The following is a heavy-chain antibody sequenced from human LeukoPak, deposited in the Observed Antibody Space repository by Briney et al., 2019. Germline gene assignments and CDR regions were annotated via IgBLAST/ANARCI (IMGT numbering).Heavy chain of an antibody. CDR1: GFIVSSTY. D-gene: IGHD3-3*02. J-gene: IGHJ4*02. V-gene: IGHV3-53*01. CDR2: IHNDGST. Sequence: GGSLRLSCAVSGFIVSSTYMTWVRQAPGKGLEWVSVIHNDGSTYHADSVKGRFTISRDNSKNTLYLQMNSLRVEDAAAYYCASLARDYWGQGTLVTVSS. CDR3: ASLARDY.